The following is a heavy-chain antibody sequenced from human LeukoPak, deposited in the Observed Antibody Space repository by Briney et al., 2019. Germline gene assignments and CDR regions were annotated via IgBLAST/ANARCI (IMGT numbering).Heavy chain of an antibody. J-gene: IGHJ4*02. CDR3: ARRLDDY. Sequence: SETLSLTCAVYGGSFSGYYWSWIRQPPGKGLEWIGEINHSGSTNYNPSLKSRVTISVDTSKNQFSLKLSSVTAADTAVYYCARRLDDYWGQGTLVTVSS. V-gene: IGHV4-34*01. CDR2: INHSGST. CDR1: GGSFSGYY.